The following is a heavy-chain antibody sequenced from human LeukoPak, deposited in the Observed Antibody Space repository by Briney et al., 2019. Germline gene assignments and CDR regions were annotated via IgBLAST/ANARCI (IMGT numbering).Heavy chain of an antibody. D-gene: IGHD3-10*01. V-gene: IGHV1-69*04. CDR1: GGTFSSYA. CDR3: ARESPYGSGSYLDY. CDR2: IIPILGIA. Sequence: SVKVSCKASGGTFSSYAISWVRQAPGQGLEWMGRIIPILGIANYAQKFQGRVTITADKSTSTAYMELSSLRSEDTAVYYCARESPYGSGSYLDYWGQGTLVTVSS. J-gene: IGHJ4*02.